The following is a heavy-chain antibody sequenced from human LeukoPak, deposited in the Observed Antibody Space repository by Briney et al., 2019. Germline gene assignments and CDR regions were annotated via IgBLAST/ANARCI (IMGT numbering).Heavy chain of an antibody. J-gene: IGHJ4*02. CDR3: AKDGVTGTYYFDY. CDR1: GYTFTTYY. CDR2: ISPSGGST. D-gene: IGHD6-19*01. Sequence: ASVKVSCKASGYTFTTYYIHWVRQAPGQGLEWMGMISPSGGSTSYPQKFQGRVTLTRDTSTSTVYMELSSLISEDTAEYFCAKDGVTGTYYFDYWGQGTLVTVSS. V-gene: IGHV1-46*03.